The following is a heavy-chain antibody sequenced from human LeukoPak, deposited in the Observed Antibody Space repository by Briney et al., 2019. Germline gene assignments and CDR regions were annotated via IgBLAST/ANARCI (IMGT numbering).Heavy chain of an antibody. CDR3: ARVVRGSGSSYYFDY. J-gene: IGHJ4*02. CDR1: GGSISSYY. Sequence: SETLSLTCTVSGGSISSYYWSWLRQPAGKGLEWLGRIYTSGSTNYNPSLKSRVTMSVDTSKNQFSLKLSSVTAADTAVYYCARVVRGSGSSYYFDYWGQGTLVTVSS. V-gene: IGHV4-4*07. CDR2: IYTSGST. D-gene: IGHD3-10*01.